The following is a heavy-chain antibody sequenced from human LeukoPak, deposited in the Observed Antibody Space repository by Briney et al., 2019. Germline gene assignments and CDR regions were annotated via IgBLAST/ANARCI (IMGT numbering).Heavy chain of an antibody. CDR3: SRGEVDGPDFDY. J-gene: IGHJ4*02. Sequence: ASVKISCRASGYTFTDYYMHWVRQAPGQGLEWMGWINPNSATNYAQKFQGRVTMTRDTPTSTAYMELSRLTSDDMAVYYCSRGEVDGPDFDYWGRGTLVTVSS. CDR1: GYTFTDYY. D-gene: IGHD1-26*01. V-gene: IGHV1-2*02. CDR2: INPNSAT.